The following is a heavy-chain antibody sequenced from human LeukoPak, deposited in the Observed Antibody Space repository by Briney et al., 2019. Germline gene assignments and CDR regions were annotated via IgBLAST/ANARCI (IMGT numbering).Heavy chain of an antibody. Sequence: GGSLRLSCAASGFTVSNNYMIWVRQAPGKGLEWVSVIYAGDSTYYADSVKGRFTVSRDNSKNTLYLQMNSLRAEDTAVYYCARDPTAFYGMDVWGQGTTVTVSS. J-gene: IGHJ6*02. CDR2: IYAGDST. CDR1: GFTVSNNY. CDR3: ARDPTAFYGMDV. V-gene: IGHV3-53*01.